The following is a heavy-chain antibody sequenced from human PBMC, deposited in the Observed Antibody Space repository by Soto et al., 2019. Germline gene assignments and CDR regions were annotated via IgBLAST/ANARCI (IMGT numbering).Heavy chain of an antibody. J-gene: IGHJ3*02. CDR1: GYTFTSYG. D-gene: IGHD3-16*01. V-gene: IGHV1-18*01. CDR2: ISAYNGNT. Sequence: QVQLLQSGAEVKKPGASVKVSCKASGYTFTSYGISWVRQAPGQGLEWVGWISAYNGNTNYAQKLQGRVTMTTDTSTSTAYMVLRSLRSDDTAVYYCARAVDYDYILPDAFDIWGQGTMVTVSS. CDR3: ARAVDYDYILPDAFDI.